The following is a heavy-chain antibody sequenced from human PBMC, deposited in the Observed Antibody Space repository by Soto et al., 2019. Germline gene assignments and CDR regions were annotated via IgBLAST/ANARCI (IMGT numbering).Heavy chain of an antibody. CDR2: INHSGST. V-gene: IGHV4-34*01. CDR3: ARGGAITMVRGHIDY. Sequence: QVQLQQWGAGLLKPSETLSLTCAVYGGSFSGYYWSWIRQPPGKGLEWIGEINHSGSTNYNSSLKSRVTISVDTSKNQFSLKLSSVTAADTAVYYCARGGAITMVRGHIDYWGQGTLVTVSS. J-gene: IGHJ4*02. D-gene: IGHD3-10*01. CDR1: GGSFSGYY.